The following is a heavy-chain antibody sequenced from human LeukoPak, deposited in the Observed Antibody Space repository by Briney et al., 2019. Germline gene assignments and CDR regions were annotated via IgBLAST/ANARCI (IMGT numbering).Heavy chain of an antibody. CDR1: GYTFTSYG. J-gene: IGHJ6*03. V-gene: IGHV1-18*01. CDR2: ISAYNGNT. D-gene: IGHD5-12*01. Sequence: ASVQVSCKASGYTFTSYGISWVRQAPGQGLEWMGWISAYNGNTNYAQKLQGRVTMTTDTSTSTAYMELRSLRSDDTAVYYCARGRGYSGYDSGGWAPIIYMDVWGKGTTVTVSS. CDR3: ARGRGYSGYDSGGWAPIIYMDV.